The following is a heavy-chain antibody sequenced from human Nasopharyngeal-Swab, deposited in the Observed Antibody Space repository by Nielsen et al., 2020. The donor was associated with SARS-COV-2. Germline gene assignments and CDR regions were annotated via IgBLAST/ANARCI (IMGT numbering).Heavy chain of an antibody. J-gene: IGHJ6*03. CDR3: AREGRGSGYYYYMDV. CDR2: IIPIFGTA. D-gene: IGHD3-10*01. V-gene: IGHV1-69*06. Sequence: WVRQAPGQGLEWVGGIIPIFGTANYAQKFRGRVTITADKSTSTAYMELSSLRSEDTAVYYCAREGRGSGYYYYMDVWGKGTTVTVSS.